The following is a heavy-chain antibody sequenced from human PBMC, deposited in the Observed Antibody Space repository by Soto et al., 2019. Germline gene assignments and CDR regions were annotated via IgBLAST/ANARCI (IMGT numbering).Heavy chain of an antibody. CDR2: ISAYNGNT. D-gene: IGHD2-15*01. Sequence: ASVKVSCKASGYTFTSYGISWVRQAPGQGLEWMGWISAYNGNTNYAQKLQGRVTMTTDTSTSTAYMKLRSLRSDDTAVYYCARDVVVVAALNYYYYGMDVWGQGTTVTVSS. J-gene: IGHJ6*02. CDR3: ARDVVVVAALNYYYYGMDV. V-gene: IGHV1-18*01. CDR1: GYTFTSYG.